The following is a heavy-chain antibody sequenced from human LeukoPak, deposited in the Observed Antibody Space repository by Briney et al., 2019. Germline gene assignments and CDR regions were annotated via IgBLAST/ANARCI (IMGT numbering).Heavy chain of an antibody. Sequence: SETLSLTCTVSGGSISSYYWSWIRQPAGKGLEWIGRVYTSGSTNYNPSLKSRVTMSVDTSKNQFSLKLSSVTATDTAVYYCARDRVGATRYYFDYWGQGTLVTVSS. CDR3: ARDRVGATRYYFDY. V-gene: IGHV4-4*07. D-gene: IGHD1-26*01. J-gene: IGHJ4*02. CDR1: GGSISSYY. CDR2: VYTSGST.